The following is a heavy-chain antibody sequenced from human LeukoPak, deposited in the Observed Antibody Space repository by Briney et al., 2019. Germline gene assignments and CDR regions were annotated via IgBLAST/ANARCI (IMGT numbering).Heavy chain of an antibody. Sequence: GGSLRLSCAASGFTFSSYAMSWVRQAPGKGLEWVSAISGSGGSTYYADSVKGRFTISRDNSENTLYLKMNSLRAEDTAVYYCAKHIVVVPAAPRDWFDPWGQGTLVTVSS. CDR2: ISGSGGST. V-gene: IGHV3-23*01. CDR3: AKHIVVVPAAPRDWFDP. J-gene: IGHJ5*02. D-gene: IGHD2-2*01. CDR1: GFTFSSYA.